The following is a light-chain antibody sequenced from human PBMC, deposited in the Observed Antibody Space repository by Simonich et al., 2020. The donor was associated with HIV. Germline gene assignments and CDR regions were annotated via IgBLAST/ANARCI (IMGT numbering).Light chain of an antibody. CDR2: WAA. CDR3: QQYYSIPYT. J-gene: IGKJ2*01. CDR1: QTVLYNSNHKNF. V-gene: IGKV4-1*01. Sequence: DIVMTQSPDSLAVSLGERATINCKASQTVLYNSNHKNFLAWYQQKPGQPPKLLIYWAATRESGVPDRFSGSGSGTDFTLTISNLQAEDVAVYYCQQYYSIPYTFGQGSKLEI.